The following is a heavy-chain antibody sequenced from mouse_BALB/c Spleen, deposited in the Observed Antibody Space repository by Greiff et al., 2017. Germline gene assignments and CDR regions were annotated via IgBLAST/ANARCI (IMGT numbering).Heavy chain of an antibody. CDR1: GFSLTGYG. V-gene: IGHV2-6-7*01. Sequence: VQVVESGPGLVAPSQSLSITCTVSGFSLTGYGVNWVRQPPGKGLEWLGMIWGDGSTDYNSALKSRLSISKDNSKSQVFLKMNSLQTDDTARYYCARIYYGYDYYFDYWGQGTTLTVSS. CDR3: ARIYYGYDYYFDY. D-gene: IGHD2-2*01. J-gene: IGHJ2*01. CDR2: IWGDGST.